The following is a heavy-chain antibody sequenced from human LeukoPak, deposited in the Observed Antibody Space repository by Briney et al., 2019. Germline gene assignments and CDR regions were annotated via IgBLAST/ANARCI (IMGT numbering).Heavy chain of an antibody. V-gene: IGHV1-2*02. D-gene: IGHD3-9*01. Sequence: ASVKVSCKASGYTFTGYSMYWVRQAPGQGLEWMGWINPNSGGTNYAQKFQGRVTMTRDTSIRTDYMERSRLRSDDTAVYYCAGALYDILTGHWVAFDIWGQGTMVTVSS. J-gene: IGHJ3*02. CDR3: AGALYDILTGHWVAFDI. CDR1: GYTFTGYS. CDR2: INPNSGGT.